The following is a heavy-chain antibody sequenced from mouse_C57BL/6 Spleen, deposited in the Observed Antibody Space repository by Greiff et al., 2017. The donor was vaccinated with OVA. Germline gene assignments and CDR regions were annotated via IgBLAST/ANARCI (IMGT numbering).Heavy chain of an antibody. D-gene: IGHD3-2*02. CDR3: ARGTAQAYPYYFDY. CDR2: IDPSDSYT. V-gene: IGHV1-69*01. J-gene: IGHJ2*01. Sequence: QVQLKQPGAELVMPGASVKLSCKASGYTFTSYWMHWVKQRPGQGLEWIGEIDPSDSYTNYNQKFKGKSTLTVDKSSSTAYMQLSSLTSEDSAVYYCARGTAQAYPYYFDYWGQGTTLTVSS. CDR1: GYTFTSYW.